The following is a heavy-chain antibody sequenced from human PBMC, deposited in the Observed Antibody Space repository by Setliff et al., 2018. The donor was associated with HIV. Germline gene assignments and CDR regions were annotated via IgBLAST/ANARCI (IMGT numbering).Heavy chain of an antibody. J-gene: IGHJ6*02. CDR2: ISSSSSYI. Sequence: GGSLRPPCTAPGLIFGDHAMSWVRQAPGKGLEWVSSISSSSSYIYYADSVKGRFTISRDNAKNSLYLQMNSLRAEDTDVYYCARDWHYYYYYGMDVWGQGTTVTVSS. CDR1: GLIFGDHA. CDR3: ARDWHYYYYYGMDV. V-gene: IGHV3-21*01.